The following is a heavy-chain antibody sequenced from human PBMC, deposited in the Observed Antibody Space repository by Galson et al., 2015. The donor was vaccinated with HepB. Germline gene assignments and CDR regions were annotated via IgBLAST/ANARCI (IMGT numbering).Heavy chain of an antibody. CDR3: ARQRDSGYDLGPLDY. CDR2: ISGGGDST. Sequence: SLRLSCAASGFTFSTYAMSWVRQAPGKGLEWVSAISGGGDSTYYADSVKGRFTISRDNPKNTLYPQMHSLRAEDTALYYCARQRDSGYDLGPLDYWGQGTLVTVSS. V-gene: IGHV3-23*01. CDR1: GFTFSTYA. J-gene: IGHJ4*02. D-gene: IGHD5-12*01.